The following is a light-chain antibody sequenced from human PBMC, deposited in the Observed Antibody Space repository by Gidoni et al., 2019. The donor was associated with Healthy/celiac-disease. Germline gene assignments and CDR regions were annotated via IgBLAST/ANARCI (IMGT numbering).Light chain of an antibody. Sequence: QSALTQPASVSVSPGHYITISCTGTSSDVGGYNYVSWYQQNPGKAPKLMIYDVSNRPSGVSNRFSGSKSGNTASLTISGLQAEDEADYYCSSYTSSSTSGVFGGGTKLTVL. CDR1: SSDVGGYNY. CDR2: DVS. V-gene: IGLV2-14*01. J-gene: IGLJ2*01. CDR3: SSYTSSSTSGV.